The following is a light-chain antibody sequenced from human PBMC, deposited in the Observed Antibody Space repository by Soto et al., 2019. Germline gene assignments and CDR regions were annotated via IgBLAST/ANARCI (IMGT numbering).Light chain of an antibody. J-gene: IGKJ2*01. V-gene: IGKV1-39*01. CDR3: QQSFSAPRT. Sequence: DIQMSQSPSSLSASVGDSVTITCRASETIIDYLNWYQQQPGEAPKLLIFSASSLHSGVPSRFRGSGSGTHFTLTISSLXPEDFATYFCQQSFSAPRTFGQGTKLQAK. CDR2: SAS. CDR1: ETIIDY.